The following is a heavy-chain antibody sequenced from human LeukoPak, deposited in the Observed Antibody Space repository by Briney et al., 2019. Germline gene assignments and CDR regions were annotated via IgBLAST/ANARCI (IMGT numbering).Heavy chain of an antibody. CDR1: GYTFTSYG. V-gene: IGHV1-18*01. D-gene: IGHD4-17*01. Sequence: ASVKVSCKASGYTFTSYGISWVRQAPGQGLEWLGWISTYNGNTNYAQKLQGRVTMTTDTSMDTAYMDLRSLRSDDTAVYYCARDKISVTTTSFDYWGQGTLDTVSS. J-gene: IGHJ4*02. CDR2: ISTYNGNT. CDR3: ARDKISVTTTSFDY.